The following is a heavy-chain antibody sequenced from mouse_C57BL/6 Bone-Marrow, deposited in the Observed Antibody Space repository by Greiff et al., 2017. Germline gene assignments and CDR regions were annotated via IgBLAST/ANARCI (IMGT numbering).Heavy chain of an antibody. CDR3: TRAGTFAY. Sequence: QVQLQQSGAELVRPGASVTLSCKASGYTFTDYEMHWVKQTPVHGLEWIGAIDPETGGTAYNQKFKGKAILTAYKSSSTAYMELRSLTSEDSAVYYCTRAGTFAYWGQGTLVTVSA. J-gene: IGHJ3*01. CDR1: GYTFTDYE. D-gene: IGHD4-1*01. V-gene: IGHV1-15*01. CDR2: IDPETGGT.